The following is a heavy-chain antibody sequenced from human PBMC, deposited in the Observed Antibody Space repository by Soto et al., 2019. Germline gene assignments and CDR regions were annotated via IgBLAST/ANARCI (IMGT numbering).Heavy chain of an antibody. D-gene: IGHD3-22*01. V-gene: IGHV1-18*01. CDR1: GYTFTSYG. Sequence: ASVKVSCKASGYTFTSYGISWVRQAPGQGLEWMGWISAYNGNTNYAQKLQGRVTMTTDTSTSTAYMELRSLRSDDTAVYYCARDGRLGYYYDSSGYFRDVQHWGQGTLVTVSS. J-gene: IGHJ1*01. CDR2: ISAYNGNT. CDR3: ARDGRLGYYYDSSGYFRDVQH.